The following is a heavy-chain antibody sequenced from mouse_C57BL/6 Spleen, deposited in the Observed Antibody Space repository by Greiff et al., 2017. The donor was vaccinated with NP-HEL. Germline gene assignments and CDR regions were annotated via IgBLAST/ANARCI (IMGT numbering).Heavy chain of an antibody. J-gene: IGHJ2*01. CDR2: IHPNSGST. CDR1: GYTFTSYW. D-gene: IGHD3-2*02. Sequence: QVQLQQSGAELVKPGASVKLSCKASGYTFTSYWMHWVKQRPGQGLEWIGMIHPNSGSTNYNEKFKSKATLTVDKSSSTAYMQLSSLTSEDSAVYYCARTAQVSYYFDYWGQGTTLTVSS. CDR3: ARTAQVSYYFDY. V-gene: IGHV1-64*01.